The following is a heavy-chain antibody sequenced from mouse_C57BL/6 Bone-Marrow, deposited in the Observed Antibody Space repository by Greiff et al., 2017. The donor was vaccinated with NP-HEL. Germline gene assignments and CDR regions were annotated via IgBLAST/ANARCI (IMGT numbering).Heavy chain of an antibody. Sequence: QVQLQQPGAELVKPGASVKLSCKASGYTFTSYWMHWVKQRPGQGLEWIGMIHPNSGSTNYNEKFKSKATLTVDKSSSTAYMQLSSLTSEDSAVYYCARGEELLQSWFAYWGQGTLVTVSA. CDR1: GYTFTSYW. D-gene: IGHD1-1*01. V-gene: IGHV1-64*01. CDR2: IHPNSGST. CDR3: ARGEELLQSWFAY. J-gene: IGHJ3*01.